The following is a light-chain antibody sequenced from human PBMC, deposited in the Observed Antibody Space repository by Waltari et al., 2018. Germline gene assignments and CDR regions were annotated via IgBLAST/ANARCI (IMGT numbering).Light chain of an antibody. V-gene: IGKV3-20*01. Sequence: ELVLTQSPGTLSLSPGDRATLSCTASQGVRRFLAWYQQKPGQAPRLLICDASSRATGIPDRVSGSGFGTDVSLTMSRLGPEDFAVYYCQKYGSLPATFGQGTKVESK. CDR1: QGVRRF. J-gene: IGKJ1*01. CDR3: QKYGSLPAT. CDR2: DAS.